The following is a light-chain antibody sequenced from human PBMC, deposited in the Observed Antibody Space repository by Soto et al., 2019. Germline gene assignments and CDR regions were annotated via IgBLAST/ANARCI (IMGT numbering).Light chain of an antibody. V-gene: IGLV2-14*01. CDR2: EVS. Sequence: QSALTQPASVSGSPGQSITISCTGTSSDVGGYNYVSWYQQHLGKAPKLMIYEVSNRPSGVSNRFSGSKSGNTASLTISGLQAEDEADYYCSSYTSSSTPHVVFGGGTKLTVL. CDR3: SSYTSSSTPHVV. J-gene: IGLJ2*01. CDR1: SSDVGGYNY.